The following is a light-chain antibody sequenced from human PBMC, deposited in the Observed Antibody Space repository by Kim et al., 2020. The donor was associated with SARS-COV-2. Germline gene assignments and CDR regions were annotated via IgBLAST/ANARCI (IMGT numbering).Light chain of an antibody. CDR3: QQSYSTPLT. V-gene: IGKV1-39*01. CDR1: QSISSY. J-gene: IGKJ4*01. CDR2: AAS. Sequence: SASVGDRVTITCRASQSISSYLNWYQQKPGKAPKLLIYAASSLQSGVTSRFSGSGSGTDFTLTISSLQPEDFATYYCQQSYSTPLTFGGGTKLEI.